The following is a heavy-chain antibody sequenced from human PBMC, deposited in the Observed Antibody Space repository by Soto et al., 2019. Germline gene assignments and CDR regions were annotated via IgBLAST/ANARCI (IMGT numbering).Heavy chain of an antibody. CDR1: GDSISSGDYY. CDR3: ARRHYYDSSGYADALDI. V-gene: IGHV4-30-4*01. CDR2: TYHSGRT. Sequence: QVHLQESGPGLVEPSQTLSLTCTVSGDSISSGDYYWSWIRQSPDKGLEWIGYTYHSGRTYYKPSLKSRVTISPETSKNQFSLKLSSVTAADTAVYYCARRHYYDSSGYADALDIWGQGTSVTVSS. D-gene: IGHD3-22*01. J-gene: IGHJ3*02.